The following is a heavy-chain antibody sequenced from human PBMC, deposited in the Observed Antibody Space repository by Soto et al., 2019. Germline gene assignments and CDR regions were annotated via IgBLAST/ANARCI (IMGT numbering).Heavy chain of an antibody. CDR3: ARDSFYDFWSGYYPAPLFDY. CDR1: GYTFTSYG. V-gene: IGHV1-18*01. D-gene: IGHD3-3*01. J-gene: IGHJ4*02. Sequence: ASVKVSCKASGYTFTSYGISWVRQAPGQGIEWMGRISAYNGNTNYAQKLQGRVTMTTDTSTSTAYMELRSLRSDDTAVYYCARDSFYDFWSGYYPAPLFDYWGQGTLVTVSS. CDR2: ISAYNGNT.